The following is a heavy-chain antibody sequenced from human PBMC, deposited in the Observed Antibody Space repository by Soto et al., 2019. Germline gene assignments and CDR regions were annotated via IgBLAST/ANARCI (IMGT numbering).Heavy chain of an antibody. J-gene: IGHJ4*02. CDR2: IYYSGST. V-gene: IGHV4-31*03. D-gene: IGHD3-3*02. CDR3: ARFREGAFSARHYFDY. CDR1: GGSISSGGYY. Sequence: SETLSLTCTVSGGSISSGGYYWSWIRQHPGKGLEWIGYIYYSGSTYYNPSLKSRVTISVDTSKNQFSLKLSSVTAADTAVYYCARFREGAFSARHYFDYWGQGTLVTVSS.